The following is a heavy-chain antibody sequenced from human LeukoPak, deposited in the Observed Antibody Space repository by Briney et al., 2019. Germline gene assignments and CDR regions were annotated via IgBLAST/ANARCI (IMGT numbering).Heavy chain of an antibody. CDR1: GFTFSSYS. Sequence: GGSLRLSCAASGFTFSSYSMNWVRQAPGKGLEWVSSISSSSSYIYYADSVKGRFTISRDNAKNSLYLQMNSLRAEDTSVYYCASGPAVTKDYWGQGTLVSVSS. J-gene: IGHJ4*02. CDR3: ASGPAVTKDY. D-gene: IGHD4-17*01. CDR2: ISSSSSYI. V-gene: IGHV3-21*01.